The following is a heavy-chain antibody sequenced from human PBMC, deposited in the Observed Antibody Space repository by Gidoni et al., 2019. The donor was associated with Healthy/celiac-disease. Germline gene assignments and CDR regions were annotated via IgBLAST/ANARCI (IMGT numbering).Heavy chain of an antibody. J-gene: IGHJ5*02. CDR1: GYSFTSYW. Sequence: EVQLVQSGAEVKKPGESLKISCKGSGYSFTSYWIGWVRQMPGKGLEWMGIIYPGDSDTRYSPSFQGQVTISADKSISTAYLQWSSLQASDTAMYYCARGHYYDILTGYYVGWFDPWGQGTLVTVSS. D-gene: IGHD3-9*01. V-gene: IGHV5-51*01. CDR3: ARGHYYDILTGYYVGWFDP. CDR2: IYPGDSDT.